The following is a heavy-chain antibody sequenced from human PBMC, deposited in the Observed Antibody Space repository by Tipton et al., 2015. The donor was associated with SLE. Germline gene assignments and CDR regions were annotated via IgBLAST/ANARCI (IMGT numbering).Heavy chain of an antibody. Sequence: QLVQSGAEVKKPGESLKISCKGSGYSFISYWIGWVRQMPGKGLEWMGIIYPGDSDTRYSPSFQGQVTISADKSISTAYLQWSSLKASDTAMYYCARSVWWLPPDHYYYMDVWGKGTTVTVSS. CDR1: GYSFISYW. J-gene: IGHJ6*03. CDR3: ARSVWWLPPDHYYYMDV. CDR2: IYPGDSDT. V-gene: IGHV5-51*03. D-gene: IGHD5-12*01.